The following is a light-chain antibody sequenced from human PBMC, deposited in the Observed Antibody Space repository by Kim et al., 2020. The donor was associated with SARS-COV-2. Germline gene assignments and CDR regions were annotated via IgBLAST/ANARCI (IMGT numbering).Light chain of an antibody. Sequence: QSVLTQPPSASGTPGQRVTISCSGSSSNIGSNIVNWYQQLPGTAPKLLIYSNNQRPSGVPDRFSGSKSGTSASLAISDLQSEDEAEYYCAAWDDGLNGDVFGTGTKVTVL. CDR1: SSNIGSNI. CDR3: AAWDDGLNGDV. V-gene: IGLV1-44*01. CDR2: SNN. J-gene: IGLJ1*01.